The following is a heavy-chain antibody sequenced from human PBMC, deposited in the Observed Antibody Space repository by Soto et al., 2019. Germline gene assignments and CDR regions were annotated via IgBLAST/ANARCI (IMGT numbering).Heavy chain of an antibody. CDR3: ARDIQLWLSDYYYGMDV. J-gene: IGHJ6*02. CDR1: GFSFSISP. Sequence: PGGSLRLSCAASGFSFSISPMHWVRQAPGKGPEWVSSISSSSSYIYYADSVKGRFTISRDNAKNSLYLQMNSLRAEDTAVYYCARDIQLWLSDYYYGMDVWGQGTTVTVSS. V-gene: IGHV3-21*01. CDR2: ISSSSSYI. D-gene: IGHD5-18*01.